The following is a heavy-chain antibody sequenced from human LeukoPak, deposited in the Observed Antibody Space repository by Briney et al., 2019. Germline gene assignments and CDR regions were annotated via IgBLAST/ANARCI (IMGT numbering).Heavy chain of an antibody. V-gene: IGHV5-51*01. CDR2: IYPGDSDT. CDR3: ARRGRFYPSSDHDAFDI. CDR1: GYSFTNYW. D-gene: IGHD1-26*01. J-gene: IGHJ3*02. Sequence: GKSLKISCKGSGYSFTNYWIAWVRQMPGKGLEWMGIIYPGDSDTRYSPSFQGQVTISADRSISTAYLQWSSLKASDTAMYYCARRGRFYPSSDHDAFDIWGQGTMVTVSS.